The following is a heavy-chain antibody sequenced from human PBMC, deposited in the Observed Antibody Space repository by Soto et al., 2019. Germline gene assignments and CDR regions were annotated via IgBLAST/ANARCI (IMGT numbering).Heavy chain of an antibody. CDR2: IKSKTDGGTT. Sequence: LRLSCAASGFTFSNAWMSWVRQAPGKGLEWVGRIKSKTDGGTTDYAASVKGRFTISRDDSKNTLYLQMNSLKTEDTAVYYCTTDSSGWYYFDYWGQGTLVTVSS. CDR3: TTDSSGWYYFDY. D-gene: IGHD6-19*01. J-gene: IGHJ4*02. V-gene: IGHV3-15*01. CDR1: GFTFSNAW.